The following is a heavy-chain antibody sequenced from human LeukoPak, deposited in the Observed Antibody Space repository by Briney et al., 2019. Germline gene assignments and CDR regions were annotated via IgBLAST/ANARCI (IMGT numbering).Heavy chain of an antibody. V-gene: IGHV3-66*01. Sequence: GGSLRLSCAASGFTVSSNYMSWVRQAPGKGLEWVSVIYSGGGTYYADSVKGRFTVSRDNSKNTLYLQMNSLRAEDTAVYYCAKGTYHYDTSGYVGYFDYWGQGTLVTVSS. CDR2: IYSGGGT. CDR3: AKGTYHYDTSGYVGYFDY. J-gene: IGHJ4*02. D-gene: IGHD3-22*01. CDR1: GFTVSSNY.